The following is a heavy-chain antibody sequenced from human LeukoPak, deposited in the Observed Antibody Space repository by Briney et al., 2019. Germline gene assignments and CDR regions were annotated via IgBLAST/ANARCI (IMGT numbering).Heavy chain of an antibody. Sequence: KTSETLSLTCAVYGGSFSGYYWSWIRQPPGLWLEWIGEINHSGSTNNNPSLKSRVTISVDTSKNQFSLRLSSVTAADTAVYYCARGLKGVDTEMAHFDSWGQGNLVTVSS. V-gene: IGHV4-34*01. CDR1: GGSFSGYY. J-gene: IGHJ4*02. D-gene: IGHD5-24*01. CDR3: ARGLKGVDTEMAHFDS. CDR2: INHSGST.